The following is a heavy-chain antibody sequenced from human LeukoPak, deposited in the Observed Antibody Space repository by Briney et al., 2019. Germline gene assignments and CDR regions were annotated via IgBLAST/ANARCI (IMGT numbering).Heavy chain of an antibody. CDR3: ARRPFTTYYDILTGYYANWFDP. J-gene: IGHJ5*02. Sequence: SETLSLTCAVYGGSFSGYYWSWIRQPPGKGLEWIGEINHSGSRTYNPSLKSRVTISVDTSKNQFSLKLSSVTAADTAMYYCARRPFTTYYDILTGYYANWFDPWGQGTLVTVSS. CDR2: INHSGSR. D-gene: IGHD3-9*01. V-gene: IGHV4-34*01. CDR1: GGSFSGYY.